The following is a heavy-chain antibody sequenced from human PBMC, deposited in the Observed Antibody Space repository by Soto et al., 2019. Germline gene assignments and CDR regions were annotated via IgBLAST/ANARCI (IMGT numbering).Heavy chain of an antibody. CDR2: TYYRSKWYN. J-gene: IGHJ6*02. CDR1: GDSVSSNSAA. D-gene: IGHD3-10*01. Sequence: QSQTLSLTCAISGDSVSSNSAAWNWIRQSPSRGLEWLGRTYYRSKWYNDYAVSVKSRITINPDTSKNQFSLQLNSVTPEDTAVYYCARGSSEDGYYYYGMDVWGQGTTVTVSS. V-gene: IGHV6-1*01. CDR3: ARGSSEDGYYYYGMDV.